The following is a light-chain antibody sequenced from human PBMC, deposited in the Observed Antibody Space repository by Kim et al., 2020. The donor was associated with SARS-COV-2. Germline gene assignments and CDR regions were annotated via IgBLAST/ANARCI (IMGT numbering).Light chain of an antibody. CDR1: QSVLYSSNNKNY. CDR2: WAS. V-gene: IGKV4-1*01. J-gene: IGKJ4*01. CDR3: QQYYNTPLT. Sequence: DIVMTQSPDSLAVSLGERATINCKSSQSVLYSSNNKNYLTWYQQKPGQPPKLLIYWASTRESGVHDRFSGSGSGTDFTLTINSLQAEDVAVYYCQQYYNTPLTFGGGTKVDIK.